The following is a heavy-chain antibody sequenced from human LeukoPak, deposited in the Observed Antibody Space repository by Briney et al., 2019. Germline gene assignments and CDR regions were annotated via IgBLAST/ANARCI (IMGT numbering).Heavy chain of an antibody. D-gene: IGHD1-26*01. CDR1: GYTFTGKY. Sequence: ASVKVSCKASGYTFTGKYIHWVRQAPGQGLEWMGWINPNNDDTNYAQKFLGRVTMTRDTSLSTAYVELSNLRSDDTAVYYCARTPYTSGTYDYWGQGTLVTVSS. CDR2: INPNNDDT. J-gene: IGHJ4*02. V-gene: IGHV1-2*02. CDR3: ARTPYTSGTYDY.